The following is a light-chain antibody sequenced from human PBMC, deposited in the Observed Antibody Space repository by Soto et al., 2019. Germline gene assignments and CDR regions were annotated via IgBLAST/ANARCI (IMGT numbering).Light chain of an antibody. CDR1: QSLLHSNGYNY. CDR3: MQALQTPVT. J-gene: IGKJ1*01. Sequence: DIVMTQSPLSLPVTPGEPASISCRSSQSLLHSNGYNYLDWYLQKPGQSPQLLIYLGSNRASGVPDRFSGSGSGTDFTLKISRVEAEGVGVYYCMQALQTPVTFGQGTKVEIK. CDR2: LGS. V-gene: IGKV2-28*01.